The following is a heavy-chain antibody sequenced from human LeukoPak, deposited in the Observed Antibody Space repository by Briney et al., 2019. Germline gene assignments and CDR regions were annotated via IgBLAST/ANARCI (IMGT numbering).Heavy chain of an antibody. CDR2: INHSGST. CDR3: AKEACSGTNCIYYFMDV. V-gene: IGHV4-34*01. Sequence: PSETLSLTCAVYGGSFSGYYWSWIRQPPGKGLEWIGEINHSGSTNYNPSLKSRVTISVDTSKNQFSLKLSSVTAADTAVYYCAKEACSGTNCIYYFMDVWGKGTTVTVSS. D-gene: IGHD3-10*02. CDR1: GGSFSGYY. J-gene: IGHJ6*03.